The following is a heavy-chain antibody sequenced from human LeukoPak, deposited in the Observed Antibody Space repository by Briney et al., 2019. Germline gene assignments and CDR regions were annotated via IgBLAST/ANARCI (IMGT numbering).Heavy chain of an antibody. CDR1: GYTFTSYY. CDR2: INPSGGST. V-gene: IGHV1-46*01. Sequence: GSVKVSCKASGYTFTSYYMHWVRQAPGQGLEWMGIINPSGGSTSYAQKFQGRVTMTRDTSTSTVYMELSSLRSEDTAVYYCARDSGDMIVVVIEYYFDYWGQGTLVTVSP. J-gene: IGHJ4*02. D-gene: IGHD3-22*01. CDR3: ARDSGDMIVVVIEYYFDY.